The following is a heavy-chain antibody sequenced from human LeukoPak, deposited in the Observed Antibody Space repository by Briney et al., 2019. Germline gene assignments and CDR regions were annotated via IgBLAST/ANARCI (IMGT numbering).Heavy chain of an antibody. CDR1: GHTFTNYY. Sequence: GASVKVSCKASGHTFTNYYIHWVRQAPGQGLEWTAIIKPSGGFTSYAQKFQGRVTMTRDMSTSTVYMELSSLRSEDSAVYYCARDSLIGTTGYYFDYWGQGTLVTVSS. CDR3: ARDSLIGTTGYYFDY. CDR2: IKPSGGFT. V-gene: IGHV1-46*01. D-gene: IGHD1-20*01. J-gene: IGHJ4*02.